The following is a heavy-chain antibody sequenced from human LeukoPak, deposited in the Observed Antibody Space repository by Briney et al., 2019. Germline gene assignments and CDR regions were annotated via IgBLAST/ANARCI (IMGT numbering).Heavy chain of an antibody. CDR1: GYTFTSYG. CDR2: ISAYNGNT. J-gene: IGHJ4*02. V-gene: IGHV1-18*01. Sequence: ASVKVSCKASGYTFTSYGISWVRQAPGQGLEWMGWISAYNGNTNYAQKLQGRVTMTTDTSTSTAYMELRSLRSDDTAVCYCARGDDFWSGYPTLGYWGQGTLVTVSS. D-gene: IGHD3-3*01. CDR3: ARGDDFWSGYPTLGY.